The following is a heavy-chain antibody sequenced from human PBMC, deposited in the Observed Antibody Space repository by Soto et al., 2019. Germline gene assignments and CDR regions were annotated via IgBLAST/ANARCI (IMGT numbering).Heavy chain of an antibody. CDR3: ARDPKTSGGQHWAFNYFDS. J-gene: IGHJ4*02. CDR1: GFSFSISP. CDR2: ISYDGTNK. V-gene: IGHV3-30-3*01. D-gene: IGHD7-27*01. Sequence: QVQLVESGGGVVQPGRSLRLSCAASGFSFSISPMHWVRQAPGKGPEWVALISYDGTNKFYADSVKGRFTISRDNSKSTLYLQVDSLRPEDAAVYYCARDPKTSGGQHWAFNYFDSWGQGILVTVSS.